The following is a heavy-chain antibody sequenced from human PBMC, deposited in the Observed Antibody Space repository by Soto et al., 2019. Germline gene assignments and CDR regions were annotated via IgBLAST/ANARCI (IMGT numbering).Heavy chain of an antibody. CDR3: ASSGQXNGYCSSTSCYLPDGVYYYYMDV. CDR1: GFTFSSYS. V-gene: IGHV3-21*01. CDR2: ISSSSSYI. D-gene: IGHD2-2*01. Sequence: GGSLRLSCAASGFTFSSYSMNWVRQAPGKGLEGVSSISSSSSYIYYADSVKGRFTISRDNAKNSLYLXXXXXRAEDXXXXXXASSGQXNGYCSSTSCYLPDGVYYYYMDVWGKGTTVTVSS. J-gene: IGHJ6*03.